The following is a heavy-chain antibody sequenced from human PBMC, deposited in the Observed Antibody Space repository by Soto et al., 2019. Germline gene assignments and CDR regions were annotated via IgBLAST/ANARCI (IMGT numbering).Heavy chain of an antibody. CDR3: ARRPDIVVVVADVNDWYCDL. D-gene: IGHD2-15*01. J-gene: IGHJ2*01. CDR2: MNPNSGNP. CDR1: GYTFTSYD. Sequence: QVQLVQSGAEVKKPGASVKVSCKASGYTFTSYDINWVRQATGQGLEWMGWMNPNSGNPVYAQKFQGRVTMTRNTSSSTAYMELSSLRSEDTDVYSCARRPDIVVVVADVNDWYCDLCGSGTLVTVSS. V-gene: IGHV1-8*01.